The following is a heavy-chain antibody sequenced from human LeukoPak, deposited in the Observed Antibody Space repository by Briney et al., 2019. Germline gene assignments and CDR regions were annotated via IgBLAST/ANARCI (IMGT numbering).Heavy chain of an antibody. CDR2: ISYDGSNK. D-gene: IGHD4-17*01. J-gene: IGHJ5*02. Sequence: PGGSLRLSCAASGFTFSSYGMHWVRQAPGKGLEWVAVISYDGSNKYYADSVKGRFTISRDNSKNTLYLQMNSLRAEDTAVYYCAKDPDYGDYSNWFDPWGQGTLVTVSS. CDR3: AKDPDYGDYSNWFDP. CDR1: GFTFSSYG. V-gene: IGHV3-30*18.